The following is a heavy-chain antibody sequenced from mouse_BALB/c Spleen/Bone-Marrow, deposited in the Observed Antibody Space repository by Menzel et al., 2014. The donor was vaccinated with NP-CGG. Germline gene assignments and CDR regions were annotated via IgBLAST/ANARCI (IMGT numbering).Heavy chain of an antibody. CDR3: TKIYYGNSFDV. V-gene: IGHV1-5*01. CDR1: GYSFTSYW. Sequence: EVQGVESGTVLARPGASVKMPCKASGYSFTSYWMHWVKQRPGQGLEWVGAIYPGNSDTSYNQKFKGKAKLTAVTSASTAYMELSSLTNEDSAVYYCTKIYYGNSFDVWGAGTTVTVSS. CDR2: IYPGNSDT. J-gene: IGHJ1*01. D-gene: IGHD2-1*01.